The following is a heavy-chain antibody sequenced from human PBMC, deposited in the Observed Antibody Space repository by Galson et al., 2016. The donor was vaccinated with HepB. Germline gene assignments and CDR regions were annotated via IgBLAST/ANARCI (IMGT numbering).Heavy chain of an antibody. V-gene: IGHV3-30*18. CDR3: AKDRGVDWNNVTPLNAFHF. D-gene: IGHD1/OR15-1a*01. J-gene: IGHJ3*01. CDR2: ISDDGRDR. Sequence: SLRLSCAASGFTFSRFAMHWVRQAPGRGLEWVAFISDDGRDRYYADSVTGRFTISRDNSKSTLFLQMNNLRAEDRALYYCAKDRGVDWNNVTPLNAFHFWGQGTLVTVSA. CDR1: GFTFSRFA.